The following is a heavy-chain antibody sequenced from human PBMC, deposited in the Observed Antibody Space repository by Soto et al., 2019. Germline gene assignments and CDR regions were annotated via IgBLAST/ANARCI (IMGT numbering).Heavy chain of an antibody. Sequence: EVQVVESGGGLVKPGGSLRLSCTASGFTFDTYTMNWLRQAPGRGLEWVSSISATTTYKYYAASVEGRFTISRDNAKKSLYLQTNSLGAEDTALYYCARGGASKSGHLWYFDLWGRGTLVTVSS. V-gene: IGHV3-21*01. CDR1: GFTFDTYT. D-gene: IGHD2-8*02. CDR2: ISATTTYK. J-gene: IGHJ2*01. CDR3: ARGGASKSGHLWYFDL.